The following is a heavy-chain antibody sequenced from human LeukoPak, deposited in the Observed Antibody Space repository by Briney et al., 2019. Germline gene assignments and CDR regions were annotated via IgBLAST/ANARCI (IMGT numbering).Heavy chain of an antibody. D-gene: IGHD1-26*01. J-gene: IGHJ4*02. V-gene: IGHV3-30*18. CDR3: AKRGGSYFDY. CDR2: ISNDGSNK. CDR1: GFTFSSSG. Sequence: GRSLRLSCAASGFTFSSSGMHWVRQAPGKGLEWLAVISNDGSNKYYADSVKGRFTISRDNPKNTLYLEMNSLRAEDTAVYYCAKRGGSYFDYWGQGTLVTVSS.